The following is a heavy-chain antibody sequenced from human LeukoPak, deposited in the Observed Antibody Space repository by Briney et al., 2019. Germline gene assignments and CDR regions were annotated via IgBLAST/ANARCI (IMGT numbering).Heavy chain of an antibody. J-gene: IGHJ4*02. CDR3: AREYPFDY. CDR2: IYYSGNT. V-gene: IGHV4-39*02. CDR1: GGSISSSSYY. Sequence: SETLSLTCTVSGGSISSSSYYWGWIRQPPGKGLEWIGSIYYSGNTYYNPSLKSRVTISVDTSKNQFSLKLSSVTAADTAVYYCAREYPFDYWGQGTLVTVS.